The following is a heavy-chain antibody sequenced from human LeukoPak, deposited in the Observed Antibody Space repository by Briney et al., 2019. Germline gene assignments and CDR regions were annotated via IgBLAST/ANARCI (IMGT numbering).Heavy chain of an antibody. CDR3: ASMVRGADAFYYFDY. Sequence: PSQTLSLTCTVSGGSISSGDYYWSWIRQPPGKGLEWIGYIYYSGSTYYNPSLKSRVTISVDKSKNQFSLKLSSVTAADTAVYYCASMVRGADAFYYFDYWGRGTLVTVSS. CDR1: GGSISSGDYY. CDR2: IYYSGST. V-gene: IGHV4-30-4*08. D-gene: IGHD3-10*01. J-gene: IGHJ4*02.